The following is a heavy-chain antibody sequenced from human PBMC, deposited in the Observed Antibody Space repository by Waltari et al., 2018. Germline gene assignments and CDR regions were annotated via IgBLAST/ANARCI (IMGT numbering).Heavy chain of an antibody. Sequence: EVQLVESGGGLVQPGGSLRLSCAASGFTFSSYAMSWVRQAPGRGGGWGSASSGGGGGKYYADSVKGRLTISRYNSNNRLYLQMNSLGAEDTAVYYCAKVVAVAGTNYWGQGTLVTVSS. CDR1: GFTFSSYA. D-gene: IGHD6-19*01. J-gene: IGHJ4*02. CDR2: SSGGGGGK. CDR3: AKVVAVAGTNY. V-gene: IGHV3-23*04.